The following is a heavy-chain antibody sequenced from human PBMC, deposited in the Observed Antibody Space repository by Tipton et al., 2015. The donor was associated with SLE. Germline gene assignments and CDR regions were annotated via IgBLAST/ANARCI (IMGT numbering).Heavy chain of an antibody. CDR1: GFTFSSYA. CDR3: ARDGAAAGIDAFDI. D-gene: IGHD6-13*01. V-gene: IGHV3-30*04. CDR2: ISYDGSNK. Sequence: RSLRLSCAASGFTFSSYAMHWVRQAPGKGLEWVAVISYDGSNKYYADSVKGRFTISRDNSKNTLYLQMNSLRAEDTAVYYCARDGAAAGIDAFDIWGQGTMVTVSS. J-gene: IGHJ3*02.